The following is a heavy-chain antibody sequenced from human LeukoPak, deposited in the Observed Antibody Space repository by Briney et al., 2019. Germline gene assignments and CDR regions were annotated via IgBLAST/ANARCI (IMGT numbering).Heavy chain of an antibody. CDR2: ISSSSSTI. V-gene: IGHV3-48*01. D-gene: IGHD2-2*01. J-gene: IGHJ6*03. CDR1: GFTFSSYS. CDR3: ARDLGYCSSTSCYFYYYYYMDV. Sequence: GGSLRLSCAASGFTFSSYSMNWVRQAPGKGLEWVSYISSSSSTIYYADSVKGRFTISRDNAKNSLYLQMNSLRAEDTAVYYCARDLGYCSSTSCYFYYYYYMDVWGKGTTVTVSS.